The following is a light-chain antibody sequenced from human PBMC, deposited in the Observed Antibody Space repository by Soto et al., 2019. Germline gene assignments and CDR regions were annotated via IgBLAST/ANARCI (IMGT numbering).Light chain of an antibody. J-gene: IGKJ4*01. CDR3: QQRSVWTPT. CDR2: DSS. Sequence: EIVLTQFPATLSLSPGDGATLSCRASQSVSSYLAWYQQKRGQAPRLLIYDSSNMATSIPARFSGSGSGTDFSLIISSLEPEDFAVYYCQQRSVWTPTFGGGTTVEIK. CDR1: QSVSSY. V-gene: IGKV3-11*01.